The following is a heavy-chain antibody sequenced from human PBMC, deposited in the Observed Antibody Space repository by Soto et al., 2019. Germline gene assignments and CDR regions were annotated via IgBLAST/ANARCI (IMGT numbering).Heavy chain of an antibody. CDR1: GGTFSSYT. CDR2: IIPILGIA. V-gene: IGHV1-69*08. D-gene: IGHD3-10*01. CDR3: AREEYYYGSGAFFDY. Sequence: QVQLVQSGAEVKKPGSSVKVSCKASGGTFSSYTISWVRQAPGQGLEGMGRIIPILGIANYAQKFQGRVTFTADKSTNTAYMELSSLRSEDTAVYYCAREEYYYGSGAFFDYWGQGTLVTVSS. J-gene: IGHJ4*02.